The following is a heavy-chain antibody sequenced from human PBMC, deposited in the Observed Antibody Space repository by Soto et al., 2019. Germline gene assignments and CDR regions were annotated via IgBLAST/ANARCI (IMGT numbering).Heavy chain of an antibody. D-gene: IGHD2-21*02. J-gene: IGHJ4*01. V-gene: IGHV1-69*13. CDR1: GGTFSSYA. CDR3: ERDLAYCGGDYPLDF. Sequence: ASVKVSCKASGGTFSSYAISWVRQAPGQGLEWMGGIIPIFGTANYAQKFQGRVTITADESTSTAYMELSSLRSEDTAVYYCERDLAYCGGDYPLDFWGHGTLVTVSS. CDR2: IIPIFGTA.